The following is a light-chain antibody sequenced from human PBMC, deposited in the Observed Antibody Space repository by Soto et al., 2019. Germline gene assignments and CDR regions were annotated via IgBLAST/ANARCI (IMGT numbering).Light chain of an antibody. CDR2: GAS. Sequence: EIFLTQSPGTLSLSRWERATLSWRASQSVSNNYLAWYQQKPGQAPRLLIYGASSRATGIPDRFSGSGSGTDFTLTISRLEPEDFAVYYCHQYVSSWTFGQGTKVDIK. J-gene: IGKJ1*01. CDR1: QSVSNNY. V-gene: IGKV3-20*01. CDR3: HQYVSSWT.